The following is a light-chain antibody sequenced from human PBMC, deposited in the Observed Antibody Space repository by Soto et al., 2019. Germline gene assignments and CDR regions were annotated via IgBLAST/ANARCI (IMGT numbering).Light chain of an antibody. CDR1: QSITRW. CDR2: KAS. V-gene: IGKV1-5*03. J-gene: IGKJ1*01. CDR3: QQYNSSSPTWT. Sequence: DIPMTQSPSTLSASVGDRVTITCRASQSITRWLAWYQQKPGKAPKPLIYKASNLESGVPSRFSGSGSGTDFTLTISSLQPDDFAVYYCQQYNSSSPTWTFGQGTKVEIK.